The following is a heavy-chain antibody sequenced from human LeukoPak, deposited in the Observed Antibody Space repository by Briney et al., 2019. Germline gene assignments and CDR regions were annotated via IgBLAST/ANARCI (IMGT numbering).Heavy chain of an antibody. CDR1: GGSISSYY. V-gene: IGHV4-4*09. CDR3: ARTRSGYYDFWSGPLSPYYYYYYMDV. J-gene: IGHJ6*03. D-gene: IGHD3-3*01. Sequence: PSETLSLTCTVSGGSISSYYWSWIRQPPGKGLEWIGYIYTSGSTNYNPPLKSRVTISVDTSKNQFSLKLSSVTAADTAVYYCARTRSGYYDFWSGPLSPYYYYYYMDVWGKGTTVTVSS. CDR2: IYTSGST.